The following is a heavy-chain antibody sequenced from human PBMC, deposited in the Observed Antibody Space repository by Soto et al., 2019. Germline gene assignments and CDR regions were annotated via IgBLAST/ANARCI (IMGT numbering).Heavy chain of an antibody. J-gene: IGHJ4*02. Sequence: QGQLQESGPGLEKPSGTISLTCADCGDSISHNTWWTWVRQPPGMALAGIGEVYHDRSTHYNPSLKSRLTLSVDKSKNQFSLRLTSVTAADTAVYYCVRDPHGSGLDFDSWGQGTLVSVSS. V-gene: IGHV4-4*02. CDR1: GDSISHNTW. CDR3: VRDPHGSGLDFDS. D-gene: IGHD6-19*01. CDR2: VYHDRST.